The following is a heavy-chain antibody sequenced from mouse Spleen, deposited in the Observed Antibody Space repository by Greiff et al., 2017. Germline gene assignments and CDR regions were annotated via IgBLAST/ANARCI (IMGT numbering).Heavy chain of an antibody. J-gene: IGHJ4*01. D-gene: IGHD1-1*01. CDR1: GFTFSSYA. CDR3: ARDRWGYGSISYAMDY. V-gene: IGHV5-9-4*01. CDR2: ISSGGSYT. Sequence: EVQLVESGGGLVKPGGSLKLSCAASGFTFSSYAMSWVRQSPEKRLEWVAEISSGGSYTYYPDTVTGRFTISRDNAKNTLYLEMSSLRSEDTAMYYCARDRWGYGSISYAMDYWGQGTSVTVSS.